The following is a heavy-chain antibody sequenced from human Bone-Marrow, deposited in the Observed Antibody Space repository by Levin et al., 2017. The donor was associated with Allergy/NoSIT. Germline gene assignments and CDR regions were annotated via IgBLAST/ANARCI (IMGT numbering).Heavy chain of an antibody. V-gene: IGHV4-61*02. CDR1: GVSVGSGNFY. CDR3: ARDADYAYGDFWSDP. CDR2: IHTSGTT. D-gene: IGHD4-17*01. J-gene: IGHJ5*02. Sequence: PSQTLSLTCTVSGVSVGSGNFYWTWIRQPAGKGLEWIGRIHTSGTTYYNPSLNSRVTISLDTSKNQFSLKLSSVTAADTAVYYCARDADYAYGDFWSDPWGQGTLVTVSS.